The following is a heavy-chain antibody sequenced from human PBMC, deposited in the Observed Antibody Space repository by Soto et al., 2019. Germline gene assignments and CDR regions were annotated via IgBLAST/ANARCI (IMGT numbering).Heavy chain of an antibody. CDR3: ARDRGYSSGWYEDWFDP. CDR1: GFTFSSYS. V-gene: IGHV3-21*01. CDR2: ISSSSSYI. Sequence: EVQLVESGGGLVKPGGSLRLSCAASGFTFSSYSMNWVRQAPGKGLEWVSSISSSSSYIYYADSVKGRFTISRDNAKNSLYLQMNSLRAEDTAVYYCARDRGYSSGWYEDWFDPWGQGTLVTVSS. J-gene: IGHJ5*02. D-gene: IGHD6-19*01.